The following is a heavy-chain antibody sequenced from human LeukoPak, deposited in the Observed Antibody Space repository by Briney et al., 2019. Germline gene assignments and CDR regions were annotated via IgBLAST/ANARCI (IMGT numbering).Heavy chain of an antibody. CDR2: IYYSGST. J-gene: IGHJ5*02. CDR1: GGSISNYY. V-gene: IGHV4-59*01. D-gene: IGHD6-13*01. Sequence: SETLSLTCTVSGGSISNYYWSWIRQPPGKALEWIGYIYYSGSTNYNPSLKSRVTISVDTSKNQFSLKLSSVTAADTAVYYCAKDRQRGLAAAGTRKNWFDPWGQGTLVTVSS. CDR3: AKDRQRGLAAAGTRKNWFDP.